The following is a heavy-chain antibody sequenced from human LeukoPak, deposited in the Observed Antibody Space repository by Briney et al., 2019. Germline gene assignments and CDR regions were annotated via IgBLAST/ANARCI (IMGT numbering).Heavy chain of an antibody. CDR2: IIPIFGTA. Sequence: SVKVSCKASGGTFSSYAISWVRQAPGQGHEWMGGIIPIFGTANYAQKFQGRVTITADESTSTAYMELSSLRSEDTAVYYCARDRNDFWSGSRFDYWGQGTLVTVSS. D-gene: IGHD3-3*01. CDR3: ARDRNDFWSGSRFDY. V-gene: IGHV1-69*13. CDR1: GGTFSSYA. J-gene: IGHJ4*02.